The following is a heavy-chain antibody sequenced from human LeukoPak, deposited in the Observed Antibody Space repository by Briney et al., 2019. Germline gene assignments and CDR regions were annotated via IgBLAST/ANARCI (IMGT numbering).Heavy chain of an antibody. CDR1: GFTFSSYW. Sequence: GGSLRLSCAASGFTFSSYWMSWVRQAPGKGLEWVASIKQDGSEKYYVDSVKGRFTISRDNAKNSLYLQMNSLRAEDTAVYYCARDLHYDFWSGYSYCFDYWGQGTLVTVSS. D-gene: IGHD3-3*01. V-gene: IGHV3-7*01. CDR3: ARDLHYDFWSGYSYCFDY. CDR2: IKQDGSEK. J-gene: IGHJ4*02.